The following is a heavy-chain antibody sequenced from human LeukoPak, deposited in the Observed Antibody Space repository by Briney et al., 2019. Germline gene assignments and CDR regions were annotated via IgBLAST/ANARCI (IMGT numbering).Heavy chain of an antibody. D-gene: IGHD3-3*01. V-gene: IGHV4-59*12. Sequence: SETLSLTCTVSGGSISSYYWSWIRQPPGKGLEWIGYIYYSGSTYYNPSLKSRVTISVDTSKNQFSLKLSSVTAADTAVYYCARGKAAKNYDFWSGPDPPYYFDYWGQGTLVTVSS. CDR1: GGSISSYY. CDR2: IYYSGST. J-gene: IGHJ4*02. CDR3: ARGKAAKNYDFWSGPDPPYYFDY.